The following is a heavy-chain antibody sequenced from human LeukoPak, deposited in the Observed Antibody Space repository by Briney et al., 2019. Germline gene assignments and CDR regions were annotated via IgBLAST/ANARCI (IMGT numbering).Heavy chain of an antibody. CDR3: ARGYCSSTSCYFGYWYFDL. D-gene: IGHD2-2*01. V-gene: IGHV1-18*01. J-gene: IGHJ2*01. Sequence: ASVKVSCKASGYTFTSYGISWVRQAPGQGLEWMGWISAYNGNTNYAQKLQGRVTMTTDTSTSTAYMELRSLRSDDTAVYYCARGYCSSTSCYFGYWYFDLWGRGTLVTASS. CDR1: GYTFTSYG. CDR2: ISAYNGNT.